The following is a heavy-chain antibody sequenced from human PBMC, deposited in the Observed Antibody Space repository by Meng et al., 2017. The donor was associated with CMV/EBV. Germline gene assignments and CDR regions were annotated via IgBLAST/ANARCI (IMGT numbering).Heavy chain of an antibody. CDR3: ARSLPGGGVYLDY. V-gene: IGHV3-30-3*01. D-gene: IGHD2-8*01. J-gene: IGHJ4*02. Sequence: GESLKISCAASGFIFNNSPMHWVRQAPGEGLEWVTVITFDGTNQFYADSVKGRFTISRDDSKNTLYLQMNRLRPEDTAVYYCARSLPGGGVYLDYWGQGTLVTVSS. CDR2: ITFDGTNQ. CDR1: GFIFNNSP.